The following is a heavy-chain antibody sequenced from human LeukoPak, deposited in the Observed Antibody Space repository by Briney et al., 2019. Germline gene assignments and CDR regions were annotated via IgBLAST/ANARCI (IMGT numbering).Heavy chain of an antibody. V-gene: IGHV4-39*01. CDR1: GGSISGSSYY. D-gene: IGHD2-15*01. Sequence: PSETLSLTCTVSGGSISGSSYYWGWIRQPPGKGLEWIGSIYYSGSTYYNPSLKSRVTISVDTSKNQFSLKLSSVTAADTAVYYCARRLVGTSVLNDAFDIWGQGTMVTVSS. CDR2: IYYSGST. J-gene: IGHJ3*02. CDR3: ARRLVGTSVLNDAFDI.